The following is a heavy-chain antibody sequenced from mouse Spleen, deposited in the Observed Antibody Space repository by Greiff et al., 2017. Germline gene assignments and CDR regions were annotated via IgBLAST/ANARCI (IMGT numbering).Heavy chain of an antibody. J-gene: IGHJ4*01. D-gene: IGHD2-1*01. CDR2: ISSGGGNT. CDR3: ARIGNFLVLYYYAMYY. CDR1: GFTFSSYA. V-gene: IGHV5-9*04. Sequence: EVKLVESGGGLVKLGGSLKLSCAASGFTFSSYAMSWVRQTPEKRLEWVATISSGGGNTYYPDSVKGRFIISRDNAKNTLYLQMSSLKSEDTAMYYCARIGNFLVLYYYAMYYWGQGTSVTVSS.